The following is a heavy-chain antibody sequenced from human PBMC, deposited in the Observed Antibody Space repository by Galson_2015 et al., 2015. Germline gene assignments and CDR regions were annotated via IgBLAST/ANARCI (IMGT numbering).Heavy chain of an antibody. D-gene: IGHD3-16*01. CDR1: GFNFRSAY. CDR2: IRNEPNGYTT. CDR3: VRVMHGDAFDI. J-gene: IGHJ3*02. V-gene: IGHV3-72*01. Sequence: SLRLSCAASGFNFRSAYMDWVRQAPGKGLEWVGRIRNEPNGYTTDYAASVQGRFSIARDDSRNSLYLQMNSLQAGDTAVYYCVRVMHGDAFDIWAKGHGSPSLQ.